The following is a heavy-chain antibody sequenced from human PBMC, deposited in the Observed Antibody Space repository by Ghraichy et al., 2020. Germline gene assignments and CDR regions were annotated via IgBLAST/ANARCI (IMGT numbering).Heavy chain of an antibody. CDR1: GFTFDDYT. D-gene: IGHD6-6*01. CDR2: ISWDGGST. CDR3: AKDIGLAARPSSVLDY. J-gene: IGHJ4*02. Sequence: GGSLRLSCAASGFTFDDYTMHWVRQAPGKGLEWVSLISWDGGSTYYADSVKGRFTISRDNSKNSLYLQMNSLRTEDTALYYCAKDIGLAARPSSVLDYWGQGTLVTVSS. V-gene: IGHV3-43*01.